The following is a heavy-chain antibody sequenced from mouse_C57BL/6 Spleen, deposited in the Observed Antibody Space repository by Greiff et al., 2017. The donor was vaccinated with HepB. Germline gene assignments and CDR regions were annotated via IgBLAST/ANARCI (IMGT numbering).Heavy chain of an antibody. J-gene: IGHJ4*01. D-gene: IGHD1-3*01. CDR1: GYTFTSYW. Sequence: QVQLQQPGAELVRPGSSVKLSCKASGYTFTSYWMHWVKQRPIQGLEWIGNIDPSDSETHYNQKFKDKATLTVDKSSSTAYMQLSSLTSEDSAVYYCARRGAQYYYAMDYWGQGTSVTVSS. CDR3: ARRGAQYYYAMDY. V-gene: IGHV1-52*01. CDR2: IDPSDSET.